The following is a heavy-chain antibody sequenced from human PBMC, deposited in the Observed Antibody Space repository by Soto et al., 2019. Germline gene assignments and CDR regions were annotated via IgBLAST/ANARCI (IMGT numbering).Heavy chain of an antibody. D-gene: IGHD6-13*01. J-gene: IGHJ6*02. CDR2: INHSGST. V-gene: IGHV4-34*01. CDR3: ARVHSSRPTGYYYYYGMDV. Sequence: SETLSLTCAVYGGSFSGYYCSWIRQPPGKGLEWIGEINHSGSTNYNPSLKSRVTISVDTSKNQFSLKLSSVTAADTAVYYCARVHSSRPTGYYYYYGMDVWGQGTTVTVSS. CDR1: GGSFSGYY.